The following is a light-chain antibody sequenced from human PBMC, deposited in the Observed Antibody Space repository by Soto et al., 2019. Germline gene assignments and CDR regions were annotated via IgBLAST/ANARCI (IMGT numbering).Light chain of an antibody. J-gene: IGKJ4*01. Sequence: DIKLTQSPSFLSASVGDRVTITCRASQGISSYLLWYQQKPGKAPKLLIYEASTLQSGVPSRFSGSGSGTEFTLTISSLQPEDFATYYCQHLNNYPLTFGGGTEVEIK. CDR2: EAS. CDR1: QGISSY. V-gene: IGKV1-9*01. CDR3: QHLNNYPLT.